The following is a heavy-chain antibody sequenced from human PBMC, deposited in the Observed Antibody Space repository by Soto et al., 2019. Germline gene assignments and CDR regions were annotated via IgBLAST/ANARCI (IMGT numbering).Heavy chain of an antibody. CDR3: ALWLGEV. CDR2: INHSGST. CDR1: GGSFSGYY. V-gene: IGHV4-34*01. D-gene: IGHD5-12*01. J-gene: IGHJ6*02. Sequence: PSETLSLTCAVYGGSFSGYYWSWIRQLPGKGLEWIGEINHSGSTNYNPSLKSRVTISVDTSKNQFSLKLSSVTAADTDVYYCALWLGEVWGQGTTVTVSS.